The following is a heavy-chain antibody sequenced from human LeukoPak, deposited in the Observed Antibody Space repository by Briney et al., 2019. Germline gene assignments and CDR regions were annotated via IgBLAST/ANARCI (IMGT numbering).Heavy chain of an antibody. CDR3: AKDGTRGTRFGKIPHYFDY. V-gene: IGHV3-11*04. J-gene: IGHJ4*02. CDR2: ISTSSSTI. CDR1: GFTFSDYY. D-gene: IGHD3-10*01. Sequence: GGSLRLSCAASGFTFSDYYMSWIRQAPGKGLEWVSYISTSSSTIYYADSVKGRFTISRDNAKNSVYLQMNSLGVDDTAVYYCAKDGTRGTRFGKIPHYFDYWGQGTLVTVSP.